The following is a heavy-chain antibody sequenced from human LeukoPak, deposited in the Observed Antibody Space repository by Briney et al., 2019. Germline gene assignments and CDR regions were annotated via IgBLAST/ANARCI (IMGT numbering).Heavy chain of an antibody. Sequence: PSETLSLTCAVYGGSFSGYYWSWIRQPPGKGLEWIGEINHSGITNYNPSLKSRVTISVDTSKNQFSLKLSSVTAADTAVYYCARGGKNLWSGYYRRMYYFDYWGQGTLVTVSS. CDR1: GGSFSGYY. CDR3: ARGGKNLWSGYYRRMYYFDY. CDR2: INHSGIT. V-gene: IGHV4-34*01. D-gene: IGHD3-3*01. J-gene: IGHJ4*02.